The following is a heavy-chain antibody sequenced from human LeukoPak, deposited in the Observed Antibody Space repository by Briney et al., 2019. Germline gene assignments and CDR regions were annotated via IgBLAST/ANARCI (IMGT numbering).Heavy chain of an antibody. CDR2: ISWDSGSI. Sequence: PGGSLRLSCAASGFTFDDYAMHWVRQAPGKGLEWVSGISWDSGSIGYADSVKGRFTISRDSAKNSLYLQMNSLRAEDTALYYCAKAYGSGSYFRGFDIWGQGTMVTVSS. D-gene: IGHD3-10*01. CDR1: GFTFDDYA. J-gene: IGHJ3*02. V-gene: IGHV3-9*01. CDR3: AKAYGSGSYFRGFDI.